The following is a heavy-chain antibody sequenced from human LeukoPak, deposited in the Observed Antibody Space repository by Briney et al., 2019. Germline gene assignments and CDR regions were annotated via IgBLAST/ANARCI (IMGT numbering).Heavy chain of an antibody. CDR1: GFTVSTNY. CDR3: VRGLGYGSGPVDY. V-gene: IGHV3-66*01. Sequence: PGGSLRLSRAASGFTVSTNYMSWVRQAPRNGLGWVSVIYSGGSTYYADSVKGRFTISRDNSKNTLYLQMNSLRVDDTAVYHCVRGLGYGSGPVDYWGQGTLVTVSS. CDR2: IYSGGST. D-gene: IGHD3-10*01. J-gene: IGHJ4*02.